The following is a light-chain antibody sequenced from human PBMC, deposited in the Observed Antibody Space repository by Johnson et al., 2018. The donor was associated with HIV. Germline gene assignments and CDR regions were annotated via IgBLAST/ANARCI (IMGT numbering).Light chain of an antibody. CDR3: GAWDSSLSAYV. CDR2: DNN. V-gene: IGLV1-51*01. J-gene: IGLJ1*01. Sequence: QSVLTQPPSVSAAAGQKVTISCSGNNSNIGNNYVSWYQQLPGTAPKLLIYDNNKRPSGIPDRFSGSKSGTSATLGITGLQTGDEADYYCGAWDSSLSAYVFGTGTKVTVL. CDR1: NSNIGNNY.